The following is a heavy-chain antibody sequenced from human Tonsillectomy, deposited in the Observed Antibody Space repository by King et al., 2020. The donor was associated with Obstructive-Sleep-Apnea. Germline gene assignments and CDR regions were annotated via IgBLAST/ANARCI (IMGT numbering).Heavy chain of an antibody. CDR2: IYHSGST. Sequence: QLQESGPGLVKTSETLSLTCTVSGYSISSGYYWGWIRQPPGKGLEWIGSIYHSGSTYYNPSLKSRVTISVDTSKNQFSLKLSSVTAADTAVYYCARGLTELFYDYWGQGTLVTVSS. D-gene: IGHD1-20*01. V-gene: IGHV4-38-2*02. J-gene: IGHJ4*02. CDR1: GYSISSGYY. CDR3: ARGLTELFYDY.